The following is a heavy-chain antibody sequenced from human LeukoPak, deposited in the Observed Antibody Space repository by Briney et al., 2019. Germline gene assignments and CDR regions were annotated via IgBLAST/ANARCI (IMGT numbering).Heavy chain of an antibody. J-gene: IGHJ4*02. Sequence: GGSLRLSCAASGFTFSTYEMNWVRQAPGKGLEWVSYISGTGTTIYYADSVKGRFTISRDNAKKSLYLQMNSLRAEDTAVYYCARVVRDGYNRIDYWGQGTLVTVSS. CDR1: GFTFSTYE. V-gene: IGHV3-48*03. D-gene: IGHD5-24*01. CDR3: ARVVRDGYNRIDY. CDR2: ISGTGTTI.